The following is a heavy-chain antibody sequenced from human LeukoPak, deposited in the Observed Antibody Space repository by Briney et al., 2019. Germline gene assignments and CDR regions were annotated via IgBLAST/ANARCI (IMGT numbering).Heavy chain of an antibody. J-gene: IGHJ4*02. CDR1: GFTFSSYW. CDR3: ANHPGIAVAGYFDY. V-gene: IGHV3-23*01. D-gene: IGHD6-19*01. CDR2: ISGSGGST. Sequence: GGSLRLSCAASGFTFSSYWMSWVRQAPGKGLEWVSAISGSGGSTYYADSVKGRFTISRDNSKNTLYLQMNSLRAEDTAVYYCANHPGIAVAGYFDYWGQGTLVTVSS.